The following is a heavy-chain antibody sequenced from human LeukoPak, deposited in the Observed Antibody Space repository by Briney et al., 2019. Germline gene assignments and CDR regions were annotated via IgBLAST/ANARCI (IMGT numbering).Heavy chain of an antibody. J-gene: IGHJ3*02. Sequence: ASVKVSCKASGYTFSSYAITWVRQAPGQGLEWMGWISVYSGNTHYAQKFQGRVTMTRNTSISTAYMELSSLRSEDTAVYYCATSMIVVVQDAFDIWGQGTMVTVSS. CDR2: ISVYSGNT. D-gene: IGHD3-22*01. V-gene: IGHV1-8*02. CDR3: ATSMIVVVQDAFDI. CDR1: GYTFSSYA.